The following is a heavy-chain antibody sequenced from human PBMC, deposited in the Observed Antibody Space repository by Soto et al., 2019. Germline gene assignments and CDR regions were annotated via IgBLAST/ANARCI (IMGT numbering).Heavy chain of an antibody. D-gene: IGHD3-22*01. CDR1: GFTFSSYA. Sequence: QVQLVESGGGVVQPGRSLRLSCAASGFTFSSYAMHWVRQAPGKGLEWVAVISYDGSNKYYADSVKGRFTISRDNSKNTLYLQMNSLRAEDTAVYYCARDARLAYYYDNSGYYVELDYWGQGTLVTVSS. J-gene: IGHJ4*02. CDR2: ISYDGSNK. V-gene: IGHV3-30-3*01. CDR3: ARDARLAYYYDNSGYYVELDY.